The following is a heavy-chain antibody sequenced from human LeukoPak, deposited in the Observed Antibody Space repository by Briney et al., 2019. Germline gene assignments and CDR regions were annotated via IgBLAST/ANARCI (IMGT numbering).Heavy chain of an antibody. J-gene: IGHJ4*02. V-gene: IGHV1-69*01. CDR2: IIPIFGTA. Sequence: KVSCKASGGTFSSYAISWVRQAPGQGLEWMGGIIPIFGTANYAQKFQGRVTITADESTSTAYMELSSLRSEDTAVYYCARDAGYSSGWYGRDYWGQGALVTVSS. CDR3: ARDAGYSSGWYGRDY. D-gene: IGHD6-19*01. CDR1: GGTFSSYA.